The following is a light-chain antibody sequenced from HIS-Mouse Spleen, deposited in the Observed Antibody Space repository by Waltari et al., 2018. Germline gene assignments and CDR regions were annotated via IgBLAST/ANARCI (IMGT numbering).Light chain of an antibody. V-gene: IGKV3-15*01. CDR1: QGVSSN. Sequence: EIVMTQSPATLSVPPGERATLSCRASQGVSSNLAWYQQKPGQAPRPPIYGASTRATGIPARFSGSGSGTEFTLTISSMQSEDFAVYYCQQYNNWPPAMYTFGQGTKLEIK. J-gene: IGKJ2*01. CDR2: GAS. CDR3: QQYNNWPPAMYT.